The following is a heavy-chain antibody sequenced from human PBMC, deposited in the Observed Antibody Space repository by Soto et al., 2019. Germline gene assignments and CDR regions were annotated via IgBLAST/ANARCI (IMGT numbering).Heavy chain of an antibody. CDR3: ASGGSSLNFDS. Sequence: GGSLRLSCAASGCTFRSYWMQWVRQAPGKGLVWVSWINSDGSSTSYADSVKGRFTISRDNAKNTLYLQMNSLRAEDTAVYYCASGGSSLNFDSWGQGTLVTVSS. CDR1: GCTFRSYW. D-gene: IGHD6-6*01. CDR2: INSDGSST. J-gene: IGHJ4*02. V-gene: IGHV3-74*01.